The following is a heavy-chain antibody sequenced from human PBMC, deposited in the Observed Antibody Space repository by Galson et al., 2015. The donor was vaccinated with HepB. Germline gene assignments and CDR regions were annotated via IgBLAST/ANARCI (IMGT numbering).Heavy chain of an antibody. CDR2: ISGSGGST. D-gene: IGHD6-13*01. Sequence: SLRLSCAASGFTFSSYAMSWVRQAPGKGLEWVSAISGSGGSTYYADSVKGRFTISRDNSKNTLYLQMNSLRAEDTAVYYCAKDRSSSWYKEYFQHWGQGTLVTVSS. J-gene: IGHJ1*01. V-gene: IGHV3-23*01. CDR3: AKDRSSSWYKEYFQH. CDR1: GFTFSSYA.